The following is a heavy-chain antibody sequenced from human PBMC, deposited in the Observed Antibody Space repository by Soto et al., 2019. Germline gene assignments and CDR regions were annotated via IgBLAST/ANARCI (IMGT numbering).Heavy chain of an antibody. Sequence: ESGGGLVQPGGSLRLSCAASGFTFSSYSMNWVRQAPGKGLEWVSYISSSSSTIYYADSVKGRFTISRDNAKNSLYLQMNSLRDEDTAVYYCARDRAWFGPHDAFDIWGQGTMVTVSS. D-gene: IGHD3-10*01. CDR2: ISSSSSTI. J-gene: IGHJ3*02. V-gene: IGHV3-48*02. CDR3: ARDRAWFGPHDAFDI. CDR1: GFTFSSYS.